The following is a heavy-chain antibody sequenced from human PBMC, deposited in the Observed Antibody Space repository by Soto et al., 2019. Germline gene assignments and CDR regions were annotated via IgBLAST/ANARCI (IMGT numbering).Heavy chain of an antibody. V-gene: IGHV4-30-2*05. CDR2: IYHSGST. J-gene: IGHJ6*02. Sequence: SETLSLTCAVSGGSISSGGYSWSWIRQPPGKGLEWIGYIYHSGSTYYNPSLKSRVTISVDTSKNQFSLKLSSVTAADTAVYYCARDRRNYYGMDVWGQGTTVTVSS. CDR3: ARDRRNYYGMDV. CDR1: GGSISSGGYS.